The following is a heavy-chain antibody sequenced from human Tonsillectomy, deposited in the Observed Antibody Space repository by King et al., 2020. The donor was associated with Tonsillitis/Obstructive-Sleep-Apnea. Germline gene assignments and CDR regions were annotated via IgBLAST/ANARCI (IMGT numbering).Heavy chain of an antibody. Sequence: QLVQSGAEVKKPGESLKISCKGSGYSFTNYWIAWVRQMSGKGLEWMGIIHPGDSDTRYSPSFQGQVTISADKPISTAYLQWSSLKASDTAMYYCATITMVQRIIPDAFDIWGQGTMVTVSS. D-gene: IGHD3-10*01. J-gene: IGHJ3*02. CDR1: GYSFTNYW. CDR3: ATITMVQRIIPDAFDI. CDR2: IHPGDSDT. V-gene: IGHV5-51*01.